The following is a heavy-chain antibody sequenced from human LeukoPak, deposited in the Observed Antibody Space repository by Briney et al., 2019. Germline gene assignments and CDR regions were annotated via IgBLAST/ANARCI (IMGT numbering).Heavy chain of an antibody. CDR3: ARGGVWGSYRFTGFFDS. J-gene: IGHJ5*01. CDR1: GGSISSYY. V-gene: IGHV4-59*01. Sequence: SETLSLTCTVSGGSISSYYWSWIRQPPGKGLEWIGYIYYSGNTNYNPSLTSRVTISVDTSKNQFCLRLSSVTAADTAVYYCARGGVWGSYRFTGFFDSWGQGTLVTVSS. D-gene: IGHD3-16*02. CDR2: IYYSGNT.